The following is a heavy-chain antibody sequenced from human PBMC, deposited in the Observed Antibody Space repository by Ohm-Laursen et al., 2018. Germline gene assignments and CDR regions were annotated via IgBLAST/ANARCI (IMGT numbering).Heavy chain of an antibody. Sequence: SLRLSCAATGFTFSSYSMNWVRQAPGKGLAWVSYISSSSSTIYYADSVKGRFTISRDNAKNSLYLQMNSLRAEDTAVYYCARDYDYVWGSYRYTYYFDYWGQGTLVTVSS. CDR3: ARDYDYVWGSYRYTYYFDY. J-gene: IGHJ4*02. CDR1: GFTFSSYS. V-gene: IGHV3-48*01. D-gene: IGHD3-16*02. CDR2: ISSSSSTI.